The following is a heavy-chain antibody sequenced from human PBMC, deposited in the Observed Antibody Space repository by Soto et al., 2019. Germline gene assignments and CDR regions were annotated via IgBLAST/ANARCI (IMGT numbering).Heavy chain of an antibody. CDR2: IYWDDTK. D-gene: IGHD4-17*01. Sequence: QITLKESGPTLVKPTQTLTLTCTFSGFSLPTDRVGVGWIRQPPGKALEWLAVIYWDDTKTYRPSLKSRLTIXPHTSKNQVALTMTDMDPVDTATYYCAHAYGGRSLYWGQGTLVTVSS. J-gene: IGHJ4*02. CDR1: GFSLPTDRVG. CDR3: AHAYGGRSLY. V-gene: IGHV2-5*02.